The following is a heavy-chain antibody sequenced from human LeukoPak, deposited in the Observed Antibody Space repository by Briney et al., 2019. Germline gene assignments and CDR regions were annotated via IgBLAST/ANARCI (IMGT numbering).Heavy chain of an antibody. CDR1: GFTFSNAW. J-gene: IGHJ4*02. D-gene: IGHD3-10*01. Sequence: PGGSLRLSCAASGFTFSNAWMSWVRQAPGKGLEWVGRIKSKTDGGTTDYAAPVKGRFTISRDDSKNTLYLQMNSLKTEDTAVYYCTTPLTMVRGAWGVNYWGQGTLVTVSS. CDR3: TTPLTMVRGAWGVNY. V-gene: IGHV3-15*01. CDR2: IKSKTDGGTT.